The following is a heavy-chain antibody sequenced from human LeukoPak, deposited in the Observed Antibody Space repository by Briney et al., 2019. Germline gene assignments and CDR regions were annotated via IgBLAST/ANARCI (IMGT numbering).Heavy chain of an antibody. CDR3: ARVSLKGIAAAWRDPTLEQYYFDY. D-gene: IGHD6-13*01. J-gene: IGHJ4*02. Sequence: PSETLSLTCTVSGGSISSGGYYWSWIRQPPGKGLEWIGYIYYSGSTNYNPSLKSRVTISVDTSKNQFSLKLSSVTAADTAVYYCARVSLKGIAAAWRDPTLEQYYFDYWGQGTLVTVSS. V-gene: IGHV4-61*08. CDR2: IYYSGST. CDR1: GGSISSGGYY.